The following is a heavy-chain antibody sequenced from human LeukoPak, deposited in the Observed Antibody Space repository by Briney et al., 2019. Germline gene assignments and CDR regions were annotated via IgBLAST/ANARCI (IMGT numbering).Heavy chain of an antibody. CDR3: AGHFSSLDSSSWYAV. J-gene: IGHJ4*02. V-gene: IGHV4-59*08. CDR2: IHHSGSS. D-gene: IGHD6-13*01. Sequence: SETLSLTRTVSGGSISIYYWSWIRQPPGKGLEWIGYIHHSGSSNYNSSLKSRLPISLDTSKNQFSLKRSSVTAADTAVYYCAGHFSSLDSSSWYAVWGQGTLVPVS. CDR1: GGSISIYY.